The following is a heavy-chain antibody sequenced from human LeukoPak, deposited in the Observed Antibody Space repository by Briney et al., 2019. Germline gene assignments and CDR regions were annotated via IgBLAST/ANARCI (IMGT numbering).Heavy chain of an antibody. J-gene: IGHJ6*02. CDR1: GGSISSYY. D-gene: IGHD2-21*02. V-gene: IGHV4-59*01. CDR3: ATWVTSGYYALDV. CDR2: IYYSGST. Sequence: SETLSLTCTVSGGSISSYYWSWIRQPPGKGLEWINYIYYSGSTNYHPSVKSRVTISVDTSKTQFSLKLSSVTAADTAVYYCATWVTSGYYALDVWGQGTTVIVSS.